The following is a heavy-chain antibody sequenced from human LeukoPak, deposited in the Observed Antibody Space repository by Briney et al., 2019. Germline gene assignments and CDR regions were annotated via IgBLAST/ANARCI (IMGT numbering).Heavy chain of an antibody. CDR3: AGVVTHMNPYYMDV. D-gene: IGHD1-14*01. Sequence: SEAPSLTSNVPAGSIISYYWSWIRHPLRKGLEWIGHIFYSGNINFNTSLKCRVNISLAMSRDQISLILNSMTSTGTALPFFAGVVTHMNPYYMDVWGIGTTVTVSS. V-gene: IGHV4-59*01. J-gene: IGHJ6*03. CDR2: IFYSGNI. CDR1: AGSIISYY.